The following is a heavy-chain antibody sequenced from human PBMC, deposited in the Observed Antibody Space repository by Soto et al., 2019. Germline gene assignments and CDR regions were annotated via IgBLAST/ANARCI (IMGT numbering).Heavy chain of an antibody. D-gene: IGHD3-10*02. CDR1: GYTLTELS. J-gene: IGHJ4*02. V-gene: IGHV1-24*01. Sequence: ASVKVSCKVSGYTLTELSMHWVRQAPGKGLEWMGGFDPEDGETIYAQKFQGRVTITADESTGTAYMELSSLRSEDTAVYYCGRGLLCLDYWGQGPLVTVSS. CDR2: FDPEDGET. CDR3: GRGLLCLDY.